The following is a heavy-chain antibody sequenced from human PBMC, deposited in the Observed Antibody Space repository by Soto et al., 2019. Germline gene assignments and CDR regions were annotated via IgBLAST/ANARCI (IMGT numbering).Heavy chain of an antibody. CDR1: GYSFTDYH. CDR2: INPKSVGT. J-gene: IGHJ6*02. D-gene: IGHD2-8*01. Sequence: GASVKGTWKESGYSFTDYHIHWVRQAPGQGLEWLGRINPKSVGTSTAQKFQGWVTMTRDRSISTVYMELTRLRSDDTAVYFCARGHSTDCSNGVCSFFYNHEMDVWGQGTTVTVS. V-gene: IGHV1-2*04. CDR3: ARGHSTDCSNGVCSFFYNHEMDV.